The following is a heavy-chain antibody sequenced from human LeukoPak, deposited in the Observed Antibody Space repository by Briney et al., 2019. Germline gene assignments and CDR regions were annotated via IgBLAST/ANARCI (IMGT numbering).Heavy chain of an antibody. CDR1: GGSISSSSYY. CDR2: IYYSGST. Sequence: SETLSLTCTVSGGSISSSSYYWGWIRQPPGKGLEWIGNIYYSGSTNSNPSLKSRVTISLDMSKNQFSLNLSSVTAADTAVYYCARLVSGSLGDWGQGTLVTVSS. J-gene: IGHJ1*01. CDR3: ARLVSGSLGD. D-gene: IGHD1-26*01. V-gene: IGHV4-61*05.